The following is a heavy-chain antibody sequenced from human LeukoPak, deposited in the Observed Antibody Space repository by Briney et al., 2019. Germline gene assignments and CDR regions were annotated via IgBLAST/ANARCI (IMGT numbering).Heavy chain of an antibody. CDR3: AKNAIVVVPAPNWFDP. V-gene: IGHV3-7*03. Sequence: GGSLRLSCAASGFTFSTYWMSWVRQAPGKGLEWVANMKHDGDEKYYVDSVKGRFTISRDNSKNTLYLQMNSLRAEDTAVYYCAKNAIVVVPAPNWFDPWGQGTLVTVSS. CDR1: GFTFSTYW. J-gene: IGHJ5*02. CDR2: MKHDGDEK. D-gene: IGHD2-2*01.